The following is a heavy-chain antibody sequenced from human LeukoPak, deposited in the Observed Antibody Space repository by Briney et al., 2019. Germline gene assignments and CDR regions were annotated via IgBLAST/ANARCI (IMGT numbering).Heavy chain of an antibody. Sequence: GGSLRLSSAASGFTFTNCGMHWVRQAPGKGLEWVAVIWYDGSNKYYADSVRGRFTISRDNSKNTLYLQMNSLRAEDTAVYFCARDGFPGAVTQNEGLCFFDLWGRGTLVTVSS. V-gene: IGHV3-33*01. J-gene: IGHJ2*01. D-gene: IGHD4-17*01. CDR2: IWYDGSNK. CDR1: GFTFTNCG. CDR3: ARDGFPGAVTQNEGLCFFDL.